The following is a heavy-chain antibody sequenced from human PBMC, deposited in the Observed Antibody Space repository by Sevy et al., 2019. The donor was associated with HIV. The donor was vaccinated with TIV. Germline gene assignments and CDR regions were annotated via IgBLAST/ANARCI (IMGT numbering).Heavy chain of an antibody. CDR1: GFTFSSYE. CDR3: ARDLPPSATTVAHFDY. V-gene: IGHV3-48*03. J-gene: IGHJ4*02. CDR2: ITNSGSAE. D-gene: IGHD4-17*01. Sequence: GGCLRLSCAASGFTFSSYEMNWVRQAPGKGLEWVSYITNSGSAEYYSDSVRGRFTISRDNTKNSLYLQMNSLRAEDTALYYCARDLPPSATTVAHFDYWGRGILVTVSS.